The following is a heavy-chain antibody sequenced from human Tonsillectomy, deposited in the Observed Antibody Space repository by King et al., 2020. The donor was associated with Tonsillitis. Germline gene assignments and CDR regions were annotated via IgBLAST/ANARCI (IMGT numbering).Heavy chain of an antibody. D-gene: IGHD2-2*01. Sequence: QLVQSGAEVKKPGASVKVSCKASGYTFTSYYMHWVRQAPGQGLEWMGIINPSGGSTNYAQKFQGRVTMTRDTSTRTVYMELSSLRSEDTAVYYCARTGQRDIVVVAAAMPEDYWGQGTLVTVSS. CDR2: INPSGGST. J-gene: IGHJ4*02. CDR3: ARTGQRDIVVVAAAMPEDY. CDR1: GYTFTSYY. V-gene: IGHV1-46*01.